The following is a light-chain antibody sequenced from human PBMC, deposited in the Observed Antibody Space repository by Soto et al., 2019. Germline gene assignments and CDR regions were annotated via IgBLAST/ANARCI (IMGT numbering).Light chain of an antibody. Sequence: QSVLTQPASVSGSPGQSITISCTGTSSDVGGYNYVSWYQQHPGKAPKLMIYDVSNRPSGVSNRFSGSKSDNTASLTISGLQAEDEADYYCRSYTSSSPYVFGTGTKVPVL. CDR3: RSYTSSSPYV. CDR1: SSDVGGYNY. J-gene: IGLJ1*01. V-gene: IGLV2-14*01. CDR2: DVS.